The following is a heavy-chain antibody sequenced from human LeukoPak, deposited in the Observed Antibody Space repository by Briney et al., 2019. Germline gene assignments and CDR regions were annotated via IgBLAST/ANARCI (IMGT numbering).Heavy chain of an antibody. CDR3: ARASMVRGVIMAWYYYMDV. D-gene: IGHD3-10*01. J-gene: IGHJ6*03. CDR1: GGSFSGYY. V-gene: IGHV4-34*01. Sequence: SETLSLTCAVYGGSFSGYYWSWIRQPPGKGLEWIGEINHSGSTNYNPSLKSRVTISVDTSKNQFSLKLSSVTAADTAVYYCARASMVRGVIMAWYYYMDVWGKGPRSPSP. CDR2: INHSGST.